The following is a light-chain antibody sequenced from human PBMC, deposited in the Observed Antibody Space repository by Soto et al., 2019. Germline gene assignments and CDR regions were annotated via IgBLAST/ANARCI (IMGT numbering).Light chain of an antibody. Sequence: QAALTQPASVSVSPGQSITISSTATSTDVGSYNLVSWYQQRPGKARKLMIYEGSKRPSGVCNRVSGPRSGNTASLTISGLQAEDEADYYCCSYAGSSTPYVFGTGTKVTV. J-gene: IGLJ1*01. CDR3: CSYAGSSTPYV. CDR1: STDVGSYNL. V-gene: IGLV2-23*01. CDR2: EGS.